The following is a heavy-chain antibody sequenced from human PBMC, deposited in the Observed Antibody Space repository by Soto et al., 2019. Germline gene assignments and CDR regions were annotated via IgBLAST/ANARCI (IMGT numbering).Heavy chain of an antibody. CDR3: AKKSEIAVPRSYFDL. Sequence: PGGSLRLSCAASGFTFGSYAMSWVRQAPGKGLEWVSSINGGGGSTYYAESVQGRFTISRDNSKNTLYLQMNSLRVEDTAVYYCAKKSEIAVPRSYFDLWGQGTLVTVSS. V-gene: IGHV3-23*01. CDR2: INGGGGST. CDR1: GFTFGSYA. D-gene: IGHD2-21*01. J-gene: IGHJ4*02.